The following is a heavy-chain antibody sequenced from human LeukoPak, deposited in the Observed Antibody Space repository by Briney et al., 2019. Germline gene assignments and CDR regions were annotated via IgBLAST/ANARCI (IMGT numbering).Heavy chain of an antibody. Sequence: ASVKVSCKASGGTFSSYAISWVRQAPGQGLEWMGWISAYNGKTHYAQKLQGRVTMTTDTSTSTAYMELRSLRSDDTAMYYCARSSHRLYDYVWGSYESKDYWGQGTLVTVSS. CDR2: ISAYNGKT. CDR1: GGTFSSYA. V-gene: IGHV1-18*01. J-gene: IGHJ4*02. D-gene: IGHD3-16*01. CDR3: ARSSHRLYDYVWGSYESKDY.